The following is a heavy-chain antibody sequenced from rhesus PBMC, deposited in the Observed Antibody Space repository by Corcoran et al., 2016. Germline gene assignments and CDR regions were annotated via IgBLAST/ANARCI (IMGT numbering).Heavy chain of an antibody. V-gene: IGHV1-138*01. CDR2: SNTKTGGT. J-gene: IGHJ4*01. CDR3: ERVGWLVY. D-gene: IGHD2-21*01. Sequence: QVQLVQSGAEVKKPGSSVKVSCKASGYTFTDYYMHWVRQAPGQGREWMGESNTKTGGTNYAQKFQGRVTVTRDTSTSTAYRELSSLRSEDTAVYYCERVGWLVYWGQGVLVTVSS. CDR1: GYTFTDYY.